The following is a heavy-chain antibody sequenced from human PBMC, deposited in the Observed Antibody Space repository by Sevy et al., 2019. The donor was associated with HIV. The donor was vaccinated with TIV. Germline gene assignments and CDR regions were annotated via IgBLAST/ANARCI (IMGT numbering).Heavy chain of an antibody. J-gene: IGHJ4*02. CDR1: GFIFTDYW. CDR3: AREVGGFNWRPYYFDS. Sequence: GGSLRLSCETSGFIFTDYWMSWVRQIPGKGLEWVATIKQDQSEKYYVDSVKGRFAISRDSAQKSVSLQMNGLRAEDTALYFCAREVGGFNWRPYYFDSWGQGTLVTVSS. CDR2: IKQDQSEK. D-gene: IGHD3-3*01. V-gene: IGHV3-7*01.